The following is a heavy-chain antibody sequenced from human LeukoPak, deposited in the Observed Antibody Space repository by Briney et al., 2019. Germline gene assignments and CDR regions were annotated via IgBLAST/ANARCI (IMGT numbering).Heavy chain of an antibody. J-gene: IGHJ4*02. CDR2: IYYSGTT. V-gene: IGHV4-39*01. Sequence: PSETLSLTCSVSGGSMSSPSFYWGWIRQSPGKGLEWIGTIYYSGTTFYNPSLQSRVSISVDTSRNQFSLRLNSVTAADTAVYYCARRNDYDFWSGNQYYFDYWGQGTLVTVSS. CDR3: ARRNDYDFWSGNQYYFDY. D-gene: IGHD3-3*01. CDR1: GGSMSSPSFY.